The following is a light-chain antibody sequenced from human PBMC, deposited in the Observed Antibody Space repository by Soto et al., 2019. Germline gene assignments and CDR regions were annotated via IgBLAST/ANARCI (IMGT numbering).Light chain of an antibody. J-gene: IGLJ2*01. Sequence: QSVLTQPPSASGTPGQRVTISCSGSSSDVGGNTVNSYQQHPRTAPKLLIYSNNQQPSGVPDRFSGSKSGTSASLAISGLQSDDEADYYCAAWDDSLNGVVFGGGTKLTVL. CDR1: SSDVGGNT. V-gene: IGLV1-44*01. CDR3: AAWDDSLNGVV. CDR2: SNN.